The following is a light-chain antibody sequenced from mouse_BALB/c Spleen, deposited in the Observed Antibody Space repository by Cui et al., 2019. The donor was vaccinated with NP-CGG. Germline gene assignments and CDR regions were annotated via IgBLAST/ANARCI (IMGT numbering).Light chain of an antibody. CDR2: GTN. CDR1: IGAVTTSNY. CDR3: ALWYSNHWV. J-gene: IGLJ1*01. V-gene: IGLV1*01. Sequence: QAVVTQESALNTSPGETVTLTCRSSIGAVTTSNYANWVQEKPDHLFTGLIGGTNNRVPGVPARFSGSLIGDKAALTITGAQTEDEAIYFCALWYSNHWVFGGGTKLTVL.